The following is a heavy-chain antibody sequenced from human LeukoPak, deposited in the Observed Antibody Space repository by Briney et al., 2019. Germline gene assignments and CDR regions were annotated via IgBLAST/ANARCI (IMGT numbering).Heavy chain of an antibody. V-gene: IGHV3-53*01. CDR3: ATDDRIAAPGTFDY. CDR1: AFTVSSAF. Sequence: GGSLRLSCAAPAFTVSSAFMSWVRQAPGKGLEWDSIIYGGGTTYYADSVKGRFTISTDNPKTTLYLQMNNLRADDTAVYYCATDDRIAAPGTFDYWGQGTLVTVSS. J-gene: IGHJ4*02. D-gene: IGHD6-13*01. CDR2: IYGGGTT.